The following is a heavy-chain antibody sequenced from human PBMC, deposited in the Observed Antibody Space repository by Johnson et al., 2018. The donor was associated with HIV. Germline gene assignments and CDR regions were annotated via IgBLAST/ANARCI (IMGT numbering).Heavy chain of an antibody. Sequence: VQLVESGGGLVQPGGSLRLSCAASGFTFSSYWMSWVRQAPGKGLEWVGFIRSKAYGGTTEYAASVKGRFIISRDDSKSIAYLQMNSLKTEDTAVYYCTRDRTMIVVKTAFDIWGQGTMVTVSS. J-gene: IGHJ3*02. CDR3: TRDRTMIVVKTAFDI. CDR2: IRSKAYGGTT. D-gene: IGHD3-22*01. V-gene: IGHV3-49*04. CDR1: GFTFSSYW.